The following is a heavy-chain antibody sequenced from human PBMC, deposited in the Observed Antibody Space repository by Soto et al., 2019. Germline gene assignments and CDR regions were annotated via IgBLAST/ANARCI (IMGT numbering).Heavy chain of an antibody. V-gene: IGHV3-74*01. D-gene: IGHD3-10*01. CDR2: INSDGSST. J-gene: IGHJ6*02. Sequence: PGGSLRLSCAASGFTFSSYWMHWVRQAPGKGLVWVSRINSDGSSTSYADSVKGRFTISRDNAKNTLYLQMNSLRAEDTAVYYCARVRGYYYGMDVWGQGTTVTVSS. CDR1: GFTFSSYW. CDR3: ARVRGYYYGMDV.